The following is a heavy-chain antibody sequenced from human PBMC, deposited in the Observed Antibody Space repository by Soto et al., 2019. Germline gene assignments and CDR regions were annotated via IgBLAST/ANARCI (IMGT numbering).Heavy chain of an antibody. CDR3: ARQPRLSEWSLNAFDI. J-gene: IGHJ3*02. Sequence: QLQLQESGPGLVKPSETLSLTCSVSGDSVSSSHYCWGWVRQPPGKGLEWIGTIYYSGSTYYNPSLKSRVTISVGTPKNQFSLKLSSVTAADTAVYYCARQPRLSEWSLNAFDIWGQGTMVTVSS. D-gene: IGHD3-3*01. CDR2: IYYSGST. CDR1: GDSVSSSHYC. V-gene: IGHV4-39*01.